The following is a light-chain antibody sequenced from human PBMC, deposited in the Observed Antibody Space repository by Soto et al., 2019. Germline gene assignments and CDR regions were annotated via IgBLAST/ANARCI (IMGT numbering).Light chain of an antibody. CDR1: SSNIGSNT. V-gene: IGLV1-44*01. CDR3: AAWDDSLNGPDVV. J-gene: IGLJ2*01. Sequence: QSVLTQPPSASGTPGQRVTISRSGSSSNIGSNTVNWYQQLPGTAPKLLIYSNNQRPSGVPDRFSGSKSDTSASLAISGLQPEDEADYYCAAWDDSLNGPDVVFGGGTKLTVL. CDR2: SNN.